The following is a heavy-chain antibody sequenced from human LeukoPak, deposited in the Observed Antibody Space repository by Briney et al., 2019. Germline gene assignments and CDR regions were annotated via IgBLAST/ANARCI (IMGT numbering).Heavy chain of an antibody. CDR1: GYTFTNYY. CDR2: INPYGGST. CDR3: ARDPRLSSGYSTGILWYFDV. Sequence: ASVKVSCKASGYTFTNYYMHWVRQAPGQGLEWMGIINPYGGSTSYAQKFQGRVTMTRDTSTSTVYMDLSSLRSEDTAVYHCARDPRLSSGYSTGILWYFDVWGRGTLVTVSS. J-gene: IGHJ2*01. D-gene: IGHD3-22*01. V-gene: IGHV1-46*01.